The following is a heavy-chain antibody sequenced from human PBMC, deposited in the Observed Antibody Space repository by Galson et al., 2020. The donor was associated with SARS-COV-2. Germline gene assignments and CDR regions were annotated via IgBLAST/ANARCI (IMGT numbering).Heavy chain of an antibody. CDR3: ARGDSGYYSEYYFDY. CDR2: IYYSGST. Sequence: SETLSLTCTVSGGSISSYYWSWIRQPPGKGLEWIGYIYYSGSTNYNPSLKSRVTISVDTSKNQFSLKLSSVTAADTAVYYCARGDSGYYSEYYFDYWGQGTLGTVSS. V-gene: IGHV4-59*08. CDR1: GGSISSYY. J-gene: IGHJ4*02. D-gene: IGHD3-22*01.